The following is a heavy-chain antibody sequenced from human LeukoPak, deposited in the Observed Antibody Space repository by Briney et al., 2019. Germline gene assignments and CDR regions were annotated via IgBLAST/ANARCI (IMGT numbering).Heavy chain of an antibody. CDR1: GFTFSSYA. CDR3: AKCDLGLQAGYQVYYYYGMDV. D-gene: IGHD3-16*02. V-gene: IGHV3-23*01. Sequence: GGSLRLSCAASGFTFSSYAMSWVRQAPGKGREWVSAISGSGGSTYYAASVKGRFTISRDNSKNTLYLQMNSLRAEDTAVYYCAKCDLGLQAGYQVYYYYGMDVWGQGTTVTVSS. J-gene: IGHJ6*02. CDR2: ISGSGGST.